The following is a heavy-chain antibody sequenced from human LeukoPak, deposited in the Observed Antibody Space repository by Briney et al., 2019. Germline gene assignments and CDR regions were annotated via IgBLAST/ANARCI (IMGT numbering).Heavy chain of an antibody. CDR2: IRSKANSYAT. CDR1: GFTFSGSA. D-gene: IGHD1-26*01. V-gene: IGHV3-73*01. Sequence: GGSLRLSCTASGFTFSGSAMHWVRQASGKGLEWVGRIRSKANSYATVYAASGKGRFTISRDDSKNTAYLQMNSLKTEDTAVYYCTTGWAFQHWAQGTLVTVSS. J-gene: IGHJ1*01. CDR3: TTGWAFQH.